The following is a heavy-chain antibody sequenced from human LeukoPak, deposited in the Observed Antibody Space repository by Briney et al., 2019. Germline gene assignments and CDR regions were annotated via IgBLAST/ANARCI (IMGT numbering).Heavy chain of an antibody. V-gene: IGHV4-59*01. Sequence: SETLSLTCTVSGGSISNYYWTWIRQPPGKGLEWIGYISYSGSTNYNPSLKSRVTISVDTSKNQFFLKLTSVTAADTAVYYCAGSDFDWYFDLWGRGTLVTVSS. D-gene: IGHD2-21*02. CDR2: ISYSGST. CDR1: GGSISNYY. J-gene: IGHJ2*01. CDR3: AGSDFDWYFDL.